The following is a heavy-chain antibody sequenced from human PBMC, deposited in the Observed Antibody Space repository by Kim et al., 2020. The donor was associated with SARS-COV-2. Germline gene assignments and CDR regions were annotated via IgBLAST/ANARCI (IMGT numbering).Heavy chain of an antibody. Sequence: GGSLRLSCAASGFTFSSYGMHWVRQAPGKGLEWVAVIWYDGSNKYYADSVKGRFTISRDNSKNTLYLQMNSLRAEDTAVYYCARTSLWFGDPNYYGMDVWGQGTTVTVSS. J-gene: IGHJ6*02. CDR2: IWYDGSNK. V-gene: IGHV3-33*01. CDR1: GFTFSSYG. D-gene: IGHD3-10*01. CDR3: ARTSLWFGDPNYYGMDV.